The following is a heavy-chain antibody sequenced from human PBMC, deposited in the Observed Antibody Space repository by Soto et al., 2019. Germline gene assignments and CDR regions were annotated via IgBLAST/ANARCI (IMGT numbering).Heavy chain of an antibody. CDR3: ARGLCSGGSCYRNWFDP. J-gene: IGHJ5*02. D-gene: IGHD2-15*01. CDR1: GFTFSSYG. Sequence: GGSLRLSCVVSGFTFSSYGMHWVRQAPGKGLEWVAVISYDGRKKYYADSVKGRFTISRDNSKNTLYLQMNSLRAEDTAVYYCARGLCSGGSCYRNWFDPWGQGTLVTVSS. CDR2: ISYDGRKK. V-gene: IGHV3-30*03.